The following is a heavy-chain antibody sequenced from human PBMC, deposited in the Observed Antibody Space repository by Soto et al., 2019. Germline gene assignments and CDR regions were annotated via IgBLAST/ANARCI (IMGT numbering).Heavy chain of an antibody. J-gene: IGHJ4*02. Sequence: QVQLVQSGAEVKKPGASVKLSCRTSGYTFTHYYIHWVRQAPGQGLEWLGIINPASGSTNYAQDFQGRVTLTMDPSTTTVYMDLSGLRAEDTAIFYCARDLAAGEHWGQGTLVPVSS. D-gene: IGHD6-13*01. CDR1: GYTFTHYY. V-gene: IGHV1-46*01. CDR3: ARDLAAGEH. CDR2: INPASGST.